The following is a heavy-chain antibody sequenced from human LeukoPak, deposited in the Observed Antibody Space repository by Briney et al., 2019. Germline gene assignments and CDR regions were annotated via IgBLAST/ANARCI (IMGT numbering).Heavy chain of an antibody. V-gene: IGHV4-34*01. CDR3: ARGGGCGGDCYSPREDYYFDY. CDR2: INHSGST. J-gene: IGHJ4*02. D-gene: IGHD2-21*02. CDR1: GWSFSGYY. Sequence: PSETLSLTCAVYGWSFSGYYWSWIRQPPGKGLEWIGEINHSGSTNYNPSLKSRVTISVDTSKNQFSLKLSSVTAADTAVYYCARGGGCGGDCYSPREDYYFDYWGQGTLVTVSS.